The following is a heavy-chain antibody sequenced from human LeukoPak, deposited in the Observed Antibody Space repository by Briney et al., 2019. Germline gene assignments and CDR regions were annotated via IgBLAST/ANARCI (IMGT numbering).Heavy chain of an antibody. CDR3: AKDRDLQGFDY. CDR2: INDRGIAT. J-gene: IGHJ4*02. D-gene: IGHD5-24*01. Sequence: GGSLRLSCAASGFTFSNYAMSWVRQAPGKGLEWVSTINDRGIATYYADSVKGRFTISRDNSKNTLYLQMNSLRAEDTAVYYCAKDRDLQGFDYWGQGTLVTVSS. V-gene: IGHV3-23*01. CDR1: GFTFSNYA.